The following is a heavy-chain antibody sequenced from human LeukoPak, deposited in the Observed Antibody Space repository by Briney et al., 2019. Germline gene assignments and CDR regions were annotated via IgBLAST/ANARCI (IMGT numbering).Heavy chain of an antibody. CDR1: GYTFTSYG. J-gene: IGHJ4*02. CDR2: ISAYNGNT. V-gene: IGHV1-18*01. CDR3: ARGYDYVWGSYRSTYYFDY. D-gene: IGHD3-16*02. Sequence: ASVTVSFKASGYTFTSYGISWVRQAPGQGLEWMGWISAYNGNTNYAQKLQGRVTMTTDTSTSTAYMELRSLRSDDTAVYYCARGYDYVWGSYRSTYYFDYWGQGTLVTVSS.